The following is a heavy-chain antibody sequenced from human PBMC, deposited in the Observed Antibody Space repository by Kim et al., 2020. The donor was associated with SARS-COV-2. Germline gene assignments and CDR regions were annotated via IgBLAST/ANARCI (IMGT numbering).Heavy chain of an antibody. D-gene: IGHD1-1*01. Sequence: ASVKVSCKASGYTFSSYDINWVRQATGQGLEWMGWMNPNSGNTGYAQKFQGRVTMTRNTSTSTAYMDLSSLRSEGTAVYYCARGHAWNGGPYYFDYWGQGTLVTVSS. J-gene: IGHJ4*02. CDR2: MNPNSGNT. CDR1: GYTFSSYD. CDR3: ARGHAWNGGPYYFDY. V-gene: IGHV1-8*01.